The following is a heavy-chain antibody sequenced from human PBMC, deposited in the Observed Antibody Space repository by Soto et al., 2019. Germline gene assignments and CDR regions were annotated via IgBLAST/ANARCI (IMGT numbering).Heavy chain of an antibody. CDR3: DRSPTLQSNYGMDV. CDR2: IYFNGNT. CDR1: AASFSKYY. D-gene: IGHD4-4*01. V-gene: IGHV4-59*08. Sequence: PSETLSLTCTVSAASFSKYYWTWIRQSPGKGLEWIGYIYFNGNTNYNPSLKRRVTMSIDTSKNQFSLKLSSVTAADTAVYYCDRSPTLQSNYGMDVWGQGTTVTVS. J-gene: IGHJ6*02.